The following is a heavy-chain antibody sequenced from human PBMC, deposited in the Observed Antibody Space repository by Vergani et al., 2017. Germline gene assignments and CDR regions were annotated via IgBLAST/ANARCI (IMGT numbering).Heavy chain of an antibody. CDR1: GYSISRGSY. D-gene: IGHD1/OR15-1a*01. Sequence: QVQLQESGPGLVKPSETLSLTCAVSGYSISRGSYWAWIRQPPGKGLEWIGSIFHSGSTHYNPSLESRVTISVDTSKNQFSLKLNSVTAADTAVYYCARGNSAYPSSGMDVWGQGTTVIVSS. CDR2: IFHSGST. V-gene: IGHV4-38-2*01. J-gene: IGHJ6*02. CDR3: ARGNSAYPSSGMDV.